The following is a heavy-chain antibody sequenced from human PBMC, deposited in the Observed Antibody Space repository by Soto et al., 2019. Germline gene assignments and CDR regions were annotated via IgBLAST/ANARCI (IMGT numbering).Heavy chain of an antibody. CDR1: VGSFSGYY. Sequence: SETLSLTCAVYVGSFSGYYWSWIRQPPGKGLEWIGEIYRTGSTNYNPSLKSRVTISLDKSENQFSLKVTSLTAADTAVYYCASRDPGTSVDYWGQGTLVTVSS. CDR3: ASRDPGTSVDY. J-gene: IGHJ4*02. V-gene: IGHV4-34*01. CDR2: IYRTGST. D-gene: IGHD1-7*01.